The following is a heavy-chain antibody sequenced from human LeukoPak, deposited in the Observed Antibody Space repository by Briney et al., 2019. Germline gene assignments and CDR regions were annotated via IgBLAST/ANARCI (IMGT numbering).Heavy chain of an antibody. CDR1: GGSISSYY. CDR3: ARDRYGDFVFDY. CDR2: IYYSGST. D-gene: IGHD4-17*01. Sequence: SETLSLTCTVSGGSISSYYWSWIRQPPGKGLEWIGYIYYSGSTNYNPSLKSRVTISVDTSKNQFSLKLSSVTAADTAVYYCARDRYGDFVFDYWGQGTLVTVSS. V-gene: IGHV4-59*01. J-gene: IGHJ4*02.